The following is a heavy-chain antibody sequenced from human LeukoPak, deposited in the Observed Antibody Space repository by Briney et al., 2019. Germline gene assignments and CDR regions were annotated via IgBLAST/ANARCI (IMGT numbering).Heavy chain of an antibody. D-gene: IGHD3-9*01. V-gene: IGHV3-7*01. CDR1: GFTFSSYW. CDR3: ATHGYSELRYFDWSTNE. CDR2: IKEDGSEI. Sequence: GGSLRLSCAASGFTFSSYWMTWVRQAPGKGLEWVANIKEDGSEIHYVDSVKGRFTISRDNAKKSLYLQMDSLRAEDTAVYYCATHGYSELRYFDWSTNEWGQGTLVTVSS. J-gene: IGHJ4*02.